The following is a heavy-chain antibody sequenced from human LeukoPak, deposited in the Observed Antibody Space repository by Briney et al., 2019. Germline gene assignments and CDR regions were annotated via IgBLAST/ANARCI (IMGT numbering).Heavy chain of an antibody. V-gene: IGHV4-4*07. CDR1: GGSISSYY. D-gene: IGHD4-11*01. J-gene: IGHJ6*02. CDR2: IYTSGST. Sequence: SETLSLTCTVSGGSISSYYWSWIRQPAGTGLEWIGRIYTSGSTNYNPSLKSRVTMSVDTSKNQFSLKLSSVTAADTAVYYCARDPVTNVYYYYGMDVWGQGTTVTVSS. CDR3: ARDPVTNVYYYYGMDV.